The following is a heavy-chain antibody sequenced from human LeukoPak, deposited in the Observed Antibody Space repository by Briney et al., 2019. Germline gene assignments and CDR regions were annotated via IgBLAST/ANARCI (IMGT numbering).Heavy chain of an antibody. CDR1: GGTFSSYA. D-gene: IGHD6-19*01. J-gene: IGHJ4*02. CDR3: ARLRPTHNPEVQWLAPFDY. V-gene: IGHV1-69*01. Sequence: SVKVSCKASGGTFSSYAISWVRQAPGQGLEWMGGIIPIFGTANYAQKFQGRVTITADESTSTAYMELSSLRSEDTAVYYCARLRPTHNPEVQWLAPFDYWGQGTLVTVSS. CDR2: IIPIFGTA.